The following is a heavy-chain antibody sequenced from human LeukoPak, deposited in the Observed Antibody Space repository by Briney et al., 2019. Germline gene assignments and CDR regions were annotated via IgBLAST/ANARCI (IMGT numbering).Heavy chain of an antibody. D-gene: IGHD3-10*01. J-gene: IGHJ5*02. CDR2: INPNSGGT. Sequence: ASVKVSCTASGYTFTGYYMHWVRQAPGHGREWMGWINPNSGGTNQAQKFQGRVTITRDTSISTAYMELSGLRSDDTAVYCCARDNGRYYNGSGSYVPFDPWGQGTLVTVSS. V-gene: IGHV1-2*02. CDR1: GYTFTGYY. CDR3: ARDNGRYYNGSGSYVPFDP.